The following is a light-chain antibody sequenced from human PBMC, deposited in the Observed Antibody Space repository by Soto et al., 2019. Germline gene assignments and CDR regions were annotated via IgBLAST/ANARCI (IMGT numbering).Light chain of an antibody. CDR3: QQYNAYPWT. CDR1: QSISSW. J-gene: IGKJ1*01. V-gene: IGKV1-5*01. Sequence: DLQMTQSPSSLPATAGDRFASTCRASQSISSWLAWYQHKKGKAPKXXIYDASNLDSGVPSRFSGSGSGTEFSLTISNLQTEDFATYYCQQYNAYPWTFGQGTKVDIK. CDR2: DAS.